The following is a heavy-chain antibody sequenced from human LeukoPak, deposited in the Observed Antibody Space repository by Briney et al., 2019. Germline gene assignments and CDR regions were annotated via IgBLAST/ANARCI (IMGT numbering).Heavy chain of an antibody. CDR3: ARAFDWLLRPGAQSYYYYMDV. D-gene: IGHD3-9*01. CDR2: INTNTGNP. Sequence: ASVKVSCKASGYTFTSYAMNWVRQAPGQGLEWMGWINTNTGNPTYAQGFTGRFVFSLDTSVSTAYLQISSLKAEDTAVYYCARAFDWLLRPGAQSYYYYMDVWGKGTTVTVSS. J-gene: IGHJ6*03. V-gene: IGHV7-4-1*02. CDR1: GYTFTSYA.